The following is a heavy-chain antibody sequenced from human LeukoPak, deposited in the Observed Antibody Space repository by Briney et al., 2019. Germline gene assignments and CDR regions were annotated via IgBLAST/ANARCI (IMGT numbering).Heavy chain of an antibody. D-gene: IGHD3-10*01. V-gene: IGHV3-11*04. CDR1: GFTFSDYY. CDR2: ISSSGSTI. Sequence: KAGGSLRLSCAASGFTFSDYYMSWIRQAPGKGLEWVSYISSSGSTIYYADSVKGRFTISRDNAKSSLYLQMNSLRAEDTAVYYCARVRRWFGDLDYWGQGTLVTVSS. J-gene: IGHJ4*02. CDR3: ARVRRWFGDLDY.